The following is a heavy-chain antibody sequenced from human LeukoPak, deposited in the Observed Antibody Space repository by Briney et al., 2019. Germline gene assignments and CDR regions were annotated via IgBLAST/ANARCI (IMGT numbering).Heavy chain of an antibody. CDR2: ISGSGGST. CDR3: AKVISRYYYDSSGYYSSSY. J-gene: IGHJ4*02. CDR1: GFTFSNYA. D-gene: IGHD3-22*01. Sequence: GGSLRLSCAASGFTFSNYAMSWVRQAPGKGLEWVSAISGSGGSTYYADSVKGRFTISRDNSKNTLYLQMNSLRAEDTAVYYCAKVISRYYYDSSGYYSSSYWGQGTLVTVSS. V-gene: IGHV3-23*01.